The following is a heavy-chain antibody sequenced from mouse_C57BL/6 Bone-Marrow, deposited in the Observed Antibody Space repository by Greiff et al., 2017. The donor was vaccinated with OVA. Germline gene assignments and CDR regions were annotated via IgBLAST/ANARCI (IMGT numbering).Heavy chain of an antibody. CDR3: ARDRSYYGSSHWYFDV. Sequence: EVKLMESGGGLVQSGRSLRLSCAPSGFTFSDFYMEWVRQAPGKGLEWIAASRNKANDYTTEYSASVKGRFIVSRDTSQSILYLQMNALRAEDTAIYYCARDRSYYGSSHWYFDVWGTGTTVTVSS. D-gene: IGHD1-1*01. CDR1: GFTFSDFY. CDR2: SRNKANDYTT. V-gene: IGHV7-1*01. J-gene: IGHJ1*03.